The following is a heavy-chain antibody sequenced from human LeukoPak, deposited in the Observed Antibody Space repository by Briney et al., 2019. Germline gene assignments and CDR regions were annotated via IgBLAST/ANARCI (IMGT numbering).Heavy chain of an antibody. V-gene: IGHV4-59*12. CDR2: IYYSGST. CDR1: GGSISSYY. Sequence: PSETLSLTCTVSGGSISSYYWSWIRQPPGEGLEWIGYIYYSGSTNYNPSLKGRVTISVDTSKNQFSLKLSSVTAADTAVYYCARLTRILWAYYYYMDVWGKGTTVTISS. J-gene: IGHJ6*03. D-gene: IGHD3-16*01. CDR3: ARLTRILWAYYYYMDV.